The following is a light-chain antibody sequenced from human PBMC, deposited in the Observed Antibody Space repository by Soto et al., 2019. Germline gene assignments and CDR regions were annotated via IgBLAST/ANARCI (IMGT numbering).Light chain of an antibody. V-gene: IGKV1-27*01. CDR3: QKYNSASWT. J-gene: IGKJ1*01. CDR1: QGISNY. CDR2: AAS. Sequence: DTRLTQSPSSLSASVGDRVTITCRASQGISNYLAWYQQKPGKVPKLLIYAASTLQSGVPSRFSGSGSGTDFTLTISSLQPEDVATYYCQKYNSASWTFGQGTKVDIK.